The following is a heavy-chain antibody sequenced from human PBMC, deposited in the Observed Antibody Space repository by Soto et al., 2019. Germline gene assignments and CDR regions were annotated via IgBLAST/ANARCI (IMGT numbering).Heavy chain of an antibody. CDR3: ARNTLLVGAGNFSFPNWFDP. CDR1: GGSIRSGAYY. J-gene: IGHJ5*02. D-gene: IGHD2-8*01. V-gene: IGHV4-31*01. CDR2: IYYSGGT. Sequence: QLQLQESAPGLVKPSQTLSLSCTVTGGSIRSGAYYWSWIRQHPGRALEWIGSIYYSGGTLYNPYLKSPLYISADTSKHQIALHLRSVTAAATVVYYCARNTLLVGAGNFSFPNWFDPWGQGNLVSVSS.